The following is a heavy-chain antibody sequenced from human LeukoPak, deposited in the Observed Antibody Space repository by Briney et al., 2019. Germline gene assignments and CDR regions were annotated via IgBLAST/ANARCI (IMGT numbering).Heavy chain of an antibody. J-gene: IGHJ4*02. CDR3: AREGKKYYDFWSGYQIGTYYFDY. Sequence: GASVKVSCKASGYTFTSYDINWVRQATGQGLEWMGWMNPNSGNTGYAQKFQGRVNMTRNTSISTAYMELSSLRSEDTAVYYCAREGKKYYDFWSGYQIGTYYFDYWGQGTLVTVSS. D-gene: IGHD3-3*01. V-gene: IGHV1-8*01. CDR2: MNPNSGNT. CDR1: GYTFTSYD.